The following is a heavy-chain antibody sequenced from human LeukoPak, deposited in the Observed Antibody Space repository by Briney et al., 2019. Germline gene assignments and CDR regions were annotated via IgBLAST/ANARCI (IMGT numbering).Heavy chain of an antibody. CDR1: GGSISSGLYY. D-gene: IGHD1-26*01. CDR2: MHYSGST. CDR3: AKSDRGRPADY. Sequence: PSETLSLTCSVSGGSISSGLYYWSWIRQPPGKGLEWIVSMHYSGSTYYNPSLKSRVTISVDTSKNQYSLRLLSVTAADTSVYYCAKSDRGRPADYWGQGTLVTVSS. J-gene: IGHJ4*02. V-gene: IGHV4-39*01.